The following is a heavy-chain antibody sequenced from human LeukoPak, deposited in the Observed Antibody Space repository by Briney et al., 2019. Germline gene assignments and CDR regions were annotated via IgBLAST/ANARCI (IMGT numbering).Heavy chain of an antibody. CDR3: ARRRYQLRFDP. D-gene: IGHD2-2*01. CDR2: INHSGST. CDR1: GGSFSGYY. J-gene: IGHJ5*02. V-gene: IGHV4-34*01. Sequence: SETLSLTCAVYGGSFSGYYWSWIRQPPGKGLEWIGEINHSGSTNYNPSLKSRVTISVDTSKNQFSLKLSSVTAADTAVYYCARRRYQLRFDPWGQGTLVTVSS.